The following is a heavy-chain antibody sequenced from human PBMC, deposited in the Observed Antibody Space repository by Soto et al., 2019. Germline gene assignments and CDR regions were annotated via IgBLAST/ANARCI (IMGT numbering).Heavy chain of an antibody. CDR2: ISAYNGNT. D-gene: IGHD1-26*01. V-gene: IGHV1-18*01. Sequence: ASVKVSCKTSGYTFTSYGISWVRQAPGQGLEWMGWISAYNGNTNYAQKLQGRVTMTTDTSTSTAYMELRSLRSDDTAVYYCAGDAAVGLFDYWGPGTLVTVSS. CDR3: AGDAAVGLFDY. CDR1: GYTFTSYG. J-gene: IGHJ4*02.